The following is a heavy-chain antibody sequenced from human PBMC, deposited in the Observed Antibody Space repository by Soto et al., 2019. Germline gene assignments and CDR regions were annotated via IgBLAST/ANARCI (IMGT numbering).Heavy chain of an antibody. CDR1: GASITNGDTF. Sequence: SETLSLTCAVSGASITNGDTFWSWIRQSPGKGLEWIGFIYFSGYTYYNPSLKGRVTIPVDTSKNQFSLKLTSVTPAGTAVYYCARNSTIFGVVKGHYYYTLDVWGRGTSVTVSS. CDR2: IYFSGYT. V-gene: IGHV4-30-4*01. D-gene: IGHD3-3*01. CDR3: ARNSTIFGVVKGHYYYTLDV. J-gene: IGHJ6*02.